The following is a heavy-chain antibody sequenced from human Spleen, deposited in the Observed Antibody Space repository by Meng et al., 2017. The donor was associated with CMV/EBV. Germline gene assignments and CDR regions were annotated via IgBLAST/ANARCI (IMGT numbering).Heavy chain of an antibody. V-gene: IGHV4-59*01. D-gene: IGHD2-21*02. CDR1: GASISTSY. CDR2: NYYSGTT. CDR3: ARVTSLGAFDI. J-gene: IGHJ3*02. Sequence: GSLRLSCTASGASISTSYWTWIRQPPGKGLEWIGYNYYSGTTNYKPSLRSRVTISVDTSKNQFTLKLNSVTAADTAMYFCARVTSLGAFDIWGQGTMVTVSS.